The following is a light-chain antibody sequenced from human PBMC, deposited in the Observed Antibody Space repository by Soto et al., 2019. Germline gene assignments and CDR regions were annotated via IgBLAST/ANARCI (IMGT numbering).Light chain of an antibody. CDR1: TTDVGGYNY. CDR2: EVN. J-gene: IGLJ2*01. CDR3: SSYEASNPVV. Sequence: QSALTQPPSASGSPGQSVTFSCTGTTTDVGGYNYVSWYQQHPGKAPKLIIYEVNKRPSGVPHRFSGSKSGNTASLTVSGLHAEDDAYYYCSSYEASNPVVFGGGTKLTVL. V-gene: IGLV2-8*01.